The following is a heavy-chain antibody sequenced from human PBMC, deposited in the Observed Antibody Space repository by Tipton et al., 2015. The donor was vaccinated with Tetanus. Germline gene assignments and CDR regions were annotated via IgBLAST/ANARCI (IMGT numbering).Heavy chain of an antibody. CDR3: AGDYPDFDY. D-gene: IGHD3-16*02. CDR1: GFTSRTYW. V-gene: IGHV3-74*01. CDR2: IRSDGSNT. J-gene: IGHJ4*02. Sequence: SLRLSCAASGFTSRTYWMNWIRQAPGKGLAWVSRIRSDGSNTIYADSVKGRFTISRDTAKNTLYLQMNSLRAEDTAIYYCAGDYPDFDYWGQGTLVTVSS.